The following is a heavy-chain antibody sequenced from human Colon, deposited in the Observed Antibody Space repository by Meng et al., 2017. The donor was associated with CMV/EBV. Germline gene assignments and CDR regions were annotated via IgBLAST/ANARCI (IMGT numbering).Heavy chain of an antibody. J-gene: IGHJ4*02. V-gene: IGHV3-74*01. CDR3: LKLPPGY. D-gene: IGHD1-1*01. CDR1: GFSSDDFW. CDR2: IHSCGTSI. Sequence: GRVVGSGGGLIQRGGSPGLSCTVAGFSSDDFWVDWVRQAPGKGWLWVSRIHSCGTSISYADSVKGRFTSSGDNAKNTVYLQMNSLRDEDTAVYYCLKLPPGYWGQGTLVTVSS.